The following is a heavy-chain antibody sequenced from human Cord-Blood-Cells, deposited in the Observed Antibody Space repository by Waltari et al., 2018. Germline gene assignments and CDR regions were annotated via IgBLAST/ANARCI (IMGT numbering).Heavy chain of an antibody. CDR1: GYSISSVYF. D-gene: IGHD6-6*01. CDR3: ARTPEYSSSSYFDY. V-gene: IGHV4-38-2*01. Sequence: QVQLQESVPGLVKPSETLSLTCAVSGYSISSVYFWGWIRQPPGKGLELIGSIYHSGSTYYNPSLKSRVTISVDTSKNQFSLKLSSVTAADTAVYYCARTPEYSSSSYFDYWGQGTLVTVSS. J-gene: IGHJ4*02. CDR2: IYHSGST.